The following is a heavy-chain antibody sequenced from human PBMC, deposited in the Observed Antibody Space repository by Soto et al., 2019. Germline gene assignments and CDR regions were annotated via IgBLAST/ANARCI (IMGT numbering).Heavy chain of an antibody. CDR1: GGSISSGGYY. D-gene: IGHD4-17*01. V-gene: IGHV4-31*03. Sequence: QVQLQESGPGLVKPSQTLSLTCTDSGGSISSGGYYWSWIRQHPGKGLEWIGYIYYSGSTYYNPSLKSRVTISVDTSKNQFSLKLSSVTAADTAVYYCARDVTVTDDWYFDLWGRGTLVTVSS. CDR2: IYYSGST. J-gene: IGHJ2*01. CDR3: ARDVTVTDDWYFDL.